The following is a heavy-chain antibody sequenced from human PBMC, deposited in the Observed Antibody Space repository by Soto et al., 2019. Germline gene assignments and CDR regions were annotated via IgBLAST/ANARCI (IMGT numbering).Heavy chain of an antibody. CDR1: GYTFTGYY. V-gene: IGHV1-2*04. CDR3: ARGSGYYPRDAFDI. CDR2: INPNSGGT. D-gene: IGHD3-3*01. Sequence: ASVKVSCTASGYTFTGYYMHWVRQAPGQGLEWMGWINPNSGGTNYAQKFQGWVTMTRDTSISTAYMELSRLRSDDTAVYYCARGSGYYPRDAFDIWGQGTMVTVSS. J-gene: IGHJ3*02.